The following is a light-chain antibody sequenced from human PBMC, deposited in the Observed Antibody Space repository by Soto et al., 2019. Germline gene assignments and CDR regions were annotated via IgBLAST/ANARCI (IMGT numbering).Light chain of an antibody. Sequence: EIVLTQSPGTLSLSLGERATLSCRASQGVDNYLAWYQQKPLQAPRLLIYGASSRATGIPDRFSGSGYRTDYTLTISKQEPEDCAVYYYHQYGVSPVTFGQGTTVEIK. J-gene: IGKJ1*01. CDR1: QGVDNY. CDR2: GAS. V-gene: IGKV3-20*01. CDR3: HQYGVSPVT.